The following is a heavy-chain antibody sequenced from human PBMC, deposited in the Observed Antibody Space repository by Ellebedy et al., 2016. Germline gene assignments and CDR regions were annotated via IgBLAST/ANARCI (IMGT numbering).Heavy chain of an antibody. D-gene: IGHD5-18*01. CDR2: IYHSGST. CDR3: ARHVDTAMGDAFDI. V-gene: IGHV4-38-2*02. Sequence: SETLSLXXTVSGYSISSGYYWGWIRQPPGKGLEWIGSIYHSGSTYYNPSLKSRVTISVDTSKNQFSLKLSSVTAADTAVYYCARHVDTAMGDAFDIWGQGTMVTVSS. CDR1: GYSISSGYY. J-gene: IGHJ3*02.